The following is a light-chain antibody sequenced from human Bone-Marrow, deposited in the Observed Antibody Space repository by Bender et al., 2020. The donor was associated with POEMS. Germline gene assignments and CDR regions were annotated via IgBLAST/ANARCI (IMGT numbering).Light chain of an antibody. CDR1: SSDVGTYNL. CDR2: EVS. J-gene: IGLJ2*01. CDR3: CSYTSSSTLVV. Sequence: QSALTQPPSASGSPGQSITISCTGASSDVGTYNLVSWYQQQPGEAPKLIIYEVSKRPSGVSNRFSGSKSDNTASLTISGLQAEDEADFYCCSYTSSSTLVVFGGGTKLTVL. V-gene: IGLV2-14*02.